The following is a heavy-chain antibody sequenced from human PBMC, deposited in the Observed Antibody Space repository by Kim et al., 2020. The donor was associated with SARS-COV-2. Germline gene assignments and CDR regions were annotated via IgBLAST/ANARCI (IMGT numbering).Heavy chain of an antibody. Sequence: LSLTCAASGFTFSSYAMSWVRQAPGKGLEWVSAISGSGGSTYYADSVKGRFTISRDNSKNTLYLQMNSLRAEDTAVYYCASRFYDSSGYYYNWYFDLWGRGTLVTVSS. D-gene: IGHD3-22*01. CDR2: ISGSGGST. J-gene: IGHJ2*01. CDR3: ASRFYDSSGYYYNWYFDL. CDR1: GFTFSSYA. V-gene: IGHV3-23*01.